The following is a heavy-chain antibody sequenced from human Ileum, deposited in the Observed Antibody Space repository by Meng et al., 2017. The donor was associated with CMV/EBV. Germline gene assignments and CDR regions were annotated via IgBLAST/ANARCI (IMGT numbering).Heavy chain of an antibody. CDR1: GFTFSSYS. V-gene: IGHV3-21*01. J-gene: IGHJ6*02. D-gene: IGHD3-9*01. CDR2: ISSSSSYI. CDR3: ARDPTQTGYYSYYYYGKDV. Sequence: GESLKISCAASGFTFSSYSMNWVRQAPGKGLEWVSSISSSSSYIYYADSVKGRFTISRDNAKNSLYLQMNSLRAEDTAVYYCARDPTQTGYYSYYYYGKDVWGQGTTVTVSS.